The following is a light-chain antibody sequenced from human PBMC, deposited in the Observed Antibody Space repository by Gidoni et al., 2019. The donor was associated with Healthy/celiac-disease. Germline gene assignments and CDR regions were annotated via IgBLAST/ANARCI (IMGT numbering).Light chain of an antibody. CDR2: EVS. Sequence: QSALTQPAPVSGSPGQSIPISCTGTSSDVGGYNYVSWYQQHPGKAPKLMIYEVSNRPSGVSNRFSGSKSGNTASLTISGLQAEDEADYYCSSYTSSSTRVFGTGTKVTVL. J-gene: IGLJ1*01. V-gene: IGLV2-14*01. CDR1: SSDVGGYNY. CDR3: SSYTSSSTRV.